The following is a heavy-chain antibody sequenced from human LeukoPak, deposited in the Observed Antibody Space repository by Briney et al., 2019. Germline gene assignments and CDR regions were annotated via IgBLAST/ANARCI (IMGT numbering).Heavy chain of an antibody. Sequence: SETLSLTCTVSGDSISNYYWSWIRQSPGKGLEWIGYIYYSGSTNYNPSLKSRVTISVDTSKNQFSLKLSSVTAADTAVYYCSGRNYYDSSGYFSNTDVWGKGTTVTVSS. CDR2: IYYSGST. V-gene: IGHV4-59*01. D-gene: IGHD3-22*01. CDR1: GDSISNYY. J-gene: IGHJ6*03. CDR3: SGRNYYDSSGYFSNTDV.